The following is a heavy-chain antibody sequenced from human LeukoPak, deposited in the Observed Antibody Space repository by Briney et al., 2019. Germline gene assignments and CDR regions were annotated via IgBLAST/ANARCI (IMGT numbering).Heavy chain of an antibody. Sequence: GGSLRLSCAASGFTISSYSMNWVRQPPGKGLEWVSSISSSSSYIYYADSLKGRFTISRDNAKNSLYLQMNSLRAEDTAVYYCAGSSKRDAFDIWGQGTMVTVSS. CDR3: AGSSKRDAFDI. CDR2: ISSSSSYI. V-gene: IGHV3-21*01. D-gene: IGHD6-6*01. J-gene: IGHJ3*02. CDR1: GFTISSYS.